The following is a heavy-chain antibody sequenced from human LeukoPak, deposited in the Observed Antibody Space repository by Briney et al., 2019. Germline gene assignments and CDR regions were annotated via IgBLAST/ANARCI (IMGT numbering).Heavy chain of an antibody. CDR2: MYNSGST. CDR1: GGSISISY. V-gene: IGHV4-59*01. CDR3: SRGIESYGDFGY. D-gene: IGHD4-17*01. Sequence: SGTLSLTCTVSGGSISISYWSCVRQPPGKGLEWIAYMYNSGSTNYNPSLPSRVTISIETTKNQFSLMPSFLPAADTAIYYYSRGIESYGDFGYWGQGILVTVSS. J-gene: IGHJ4*02.